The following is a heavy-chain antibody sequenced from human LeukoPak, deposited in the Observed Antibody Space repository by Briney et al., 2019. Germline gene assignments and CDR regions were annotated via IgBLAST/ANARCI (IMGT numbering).Heavy chain of an antibody. CDR2: INPNSGGT. J-gene: IGHJ4*02. CDR3: ARGRGYYYDSSGYYPTSYFDY. D-gene: IGHD3-22*01. V-gene: IGHV1-2*02. CDR1: GYTFTGYY. Sequence: HVASVKVSCKASGYTFTGYYMHWVRQAPGQGLEWMGWINPNSGGTNYAQKFQGRVTMTRDTSISTAYMELSRLRSDDTAVYYCARGRGYYYDSSGYYPTSYFDYWGQGTLVTVSS.